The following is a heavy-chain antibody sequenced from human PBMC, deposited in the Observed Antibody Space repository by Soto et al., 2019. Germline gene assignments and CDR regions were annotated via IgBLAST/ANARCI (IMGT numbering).Heavy chain of an antibody. CDR3: AGYWPRDSSSFSRMYYGMAV. CDR1: GGTTSSYA. J-gene: IGHJ6*02. V-gene: IGHV1-69*06. CDR2: IIPLFGTT. D-gene: IGHD6-6*01. Sequence: QVQLVQSGAEVKKPGSSVKVSCKASGGTTSSYAISWVRQAPGPGLEWMGGIIPLFGTTNYAQKLQGRVTITADKSTDTVYMEVSSLRSEDTAVYYCAGYWPRDSSSFSRMYYGMAVWGQGTTVTVSS.